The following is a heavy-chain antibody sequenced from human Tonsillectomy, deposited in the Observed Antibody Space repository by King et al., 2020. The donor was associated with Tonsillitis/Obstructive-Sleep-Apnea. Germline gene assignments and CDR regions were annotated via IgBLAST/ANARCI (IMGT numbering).Heavy chain of an antibody. V-gene: IGHV3-74*01. J-gene: IGHJ5*02. CDR3: ARGGRAYYDSWSGYSGENLGDNDGLDP. D-gene: IGHD3-3*01. CDR2: INSDGSST. Sequence: VQLVESGGGLVQPGGSLRLSCAASGFTFSSYWMHWVRQAPGKGLVWVSRINSDGSSTRYADSVKGRFTISRDNAKNTLYLQMNSLRAEDTAVYYCARGGRAYYDSWSGYSGENLGDNDGLDPWGQGTLVTVSS. CDR1: GFTFSSYW.